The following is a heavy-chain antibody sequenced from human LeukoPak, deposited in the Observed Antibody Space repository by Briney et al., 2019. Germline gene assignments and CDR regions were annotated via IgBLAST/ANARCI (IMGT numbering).Heavy chain of an antibody. J-gene: IGHJ5*02. V-gene: IGHV3-33*01. CDR1: GFGFSDSC. Sequence: SLRLSCAARGFGFSDSCMRWVRQAPGKGLEWVAVIWYDGSNKYYADSVKGRFTISRDNSKNTLYLRMNSLRAEDTAVYYCARDRRVSSGWYSPNWFDPWGQGTLVTVSS. CDR3: ARDRRVSSGWYSPNWFDP. CDR2: IWYDGSNK. D-gene: IGHD6-19*01.